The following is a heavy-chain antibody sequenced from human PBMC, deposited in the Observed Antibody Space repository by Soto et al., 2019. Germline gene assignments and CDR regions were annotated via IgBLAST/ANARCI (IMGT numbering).Heavy chain of an antibody. CDR2: NYYSGST. Sequence: QVQLQESGPGLVKPSETLSLTCTVSGGSISSYYWSWIRQPPGKGLEGIGYNYYSGSTNYNPSLKSRVTISVDTSKNQFSLKLSSVTAADTAVYYCARGSSGYYYYSYYGMDVWGQGTTVTVSS. CDR1: GGSISSYY. J-gene: IGHJ6*02. V-gene: IGHV4-59*01. CDR3: ARGSSGYYYYSYYGMDV. D-gene: IGHD3-22*01.